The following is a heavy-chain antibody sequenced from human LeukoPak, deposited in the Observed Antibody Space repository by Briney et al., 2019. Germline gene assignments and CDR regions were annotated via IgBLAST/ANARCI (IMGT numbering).Heavy chain of an antibody. J-gene: IGHJ3*01. CDR3: AKLGYTGSYSLPF. V-gene: IGHV3-23*01. CDR1: GFTFSSYS. D-gene: IGHD1-26*01. CDR2: ISGSGDST. Sequence: GGSLRLSCAASGFTFSSYSMNWVRQTPGKGLEWVSSISGSGDSTFYADSVKGRFTISRDNSKNTLYLQMNSLRAEDTAAHYCAKLGYTGSYSLPFWGQGTMVTVSS.